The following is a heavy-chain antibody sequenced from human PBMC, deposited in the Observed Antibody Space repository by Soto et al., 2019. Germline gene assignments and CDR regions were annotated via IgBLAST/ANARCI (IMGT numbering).Heavy chain of an antibody. J-gene: IGHJ4*02. CDR1: GGPLSSYS. D-gene: IGHD3-22*01. CDR2: IIPIFGTA. V-gene: IGHV1-69*13. CDR3: ARDNDGSDDYDSSTYIKG. Sequence: GASVEAASKASGGPLSSYSFCWVRQAHGQGFEWMGGIIPIFGTANYAQKFQVRVTITADESTSTAYMELSSLRSEDTAVYYCARDNDGSDDYDSSTYIKGWGQGALVTSPQ.